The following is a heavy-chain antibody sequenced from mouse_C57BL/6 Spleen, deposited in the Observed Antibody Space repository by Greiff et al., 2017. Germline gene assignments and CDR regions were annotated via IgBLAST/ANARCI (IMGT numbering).Heavy chain of an antibody. CDR3: AAYDYDVGFAY. D-gene: IGHD2-4*01. Sequence: VQLQQSGAELVKPGASVKLSCKASGYTFTSYWMHWVKQRPGQGLEWIGMIHPNSGSTNYNEKFKSKATLTVDKSSSTAYMQLSSLTSEDSAVYYCAAYDYDVGFAYWGQGTLVTVSA. CDR1: GYTFTSYW. J-gene: IGHJ3*01. V-gene: IGHV1-64*01. CDR2: IHPNSGST.